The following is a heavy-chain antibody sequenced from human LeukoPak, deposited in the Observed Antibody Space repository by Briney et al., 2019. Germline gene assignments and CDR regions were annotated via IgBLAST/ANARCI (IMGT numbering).Heavy chain of an antibody. CDR3: ARGLNSHRSDILTGYYLDAFDI. J-gene: IGHJ3*02. CDR2: IRYDGSNK. Sequence: PGGSLRLSCAASGFTFSSYAMHWVRQAPGKGLEWVAFIRYDGSNKYDADSVKGRFTISRDNSKNTLYLQMNSLRAEDTAVYYCARGLNSHRSDILTGYYLDAFDIWGQGTMVTVSS. V-gene: IGHV3-30*02. CDR1: GFTFSSYA. D-gene: IGHD3-9*01.